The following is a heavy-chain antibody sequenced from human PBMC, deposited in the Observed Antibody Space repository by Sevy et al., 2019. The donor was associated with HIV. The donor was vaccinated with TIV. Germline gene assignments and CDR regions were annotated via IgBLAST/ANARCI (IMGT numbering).Heavy chain of an antibody. CDR1: GFTFNDYY. Sequence: GGSLRLSCAASGFTFNDYYMSWIRQAPGKGLEWISYISSGGRTISYADSVKGRFTMSRDNAKNSLFLQMNSLRAEDTAFYYCARLRYNYGPYYFDLWGQGTLVTVSS. CDR3: ARLRYNYGPYYFDL. D-gene: IGHD5-18*01. J-gene: IGHJ4*02. V-gene: IGHV3-11*01. CDR2: ISSGGRTI.